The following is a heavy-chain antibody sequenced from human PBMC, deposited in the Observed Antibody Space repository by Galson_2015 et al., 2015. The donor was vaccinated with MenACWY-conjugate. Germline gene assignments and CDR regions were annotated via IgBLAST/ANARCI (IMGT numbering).Heavy chain of an antibody. CDR2: IHYSGRN. D-gene: IGHD2-21*01. V-gene: IGHV4-31*03. CDR1: GASLSIGGYY. J-gene: IGHJ6*03. Sequence: TLSLTCSVSGASLSIGGYYWSWLLQHPGKGLEWIGHIHYSGRNYCNPSLQSRISMSVDTSKNQFSLTLTSVTAADTAVYYCARDGYCGGDCFSTDRAYYYYRDVWGRGTTVTVYS. CDR3: ARDGYCGGDCFSTDRAYYYYRDV.